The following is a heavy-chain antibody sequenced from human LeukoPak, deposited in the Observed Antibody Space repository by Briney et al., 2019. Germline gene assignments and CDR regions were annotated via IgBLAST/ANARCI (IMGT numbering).Heavy chain of an antibody. V-gene: IGHV4-61*01. CDR1: GASVSGSPYY. J-gene: IGHJ4*02. D-gene: IGHD3-10*01. CDR2: IYTSGST. CDR3: ARAPPRGSYYRGYFDY. Sequence: SETLSLTCTVSGASVSGSPYYWGWIRQPPGTGLEWIGRIYTSGSTTYNPSLKSRVTISVDTSKNQFSLNLSSVTAADTAVYYCARAPPRGSYYRGYFDYWGQGTLVTVSS.